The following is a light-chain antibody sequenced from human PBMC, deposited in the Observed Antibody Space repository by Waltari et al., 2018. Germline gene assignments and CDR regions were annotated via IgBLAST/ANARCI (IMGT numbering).Light chain of an antibody. CDR2: EVT. Sequence: QSALTQPPSASGSPGQSVTISCTGTSSDVGGYNYVSWYLQHPGKAPKLMIYEVTKRPSGVPDRFSGSKSGNTASLTVSGLQAEDEADYYCSSYAGSNNVLFGGGTKLTVV. V-gene: IGLV2-8*01. CDR1: SSDVGGYNY. J-gene: IGLJ2*01. CDR3: SSYAGSNNVL.